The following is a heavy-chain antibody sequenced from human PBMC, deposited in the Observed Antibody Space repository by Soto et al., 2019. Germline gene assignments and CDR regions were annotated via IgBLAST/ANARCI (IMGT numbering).Heavy chain of an antibody. V-gene: IGHV3-48*01. CDR2: ITSSSGTI. Sequence: GGSLRLSCAASGFIFSDYSMNWVRQAPGKGLEWVSYITSSSGTIYYADSVKGRFTISRDNAKNSLYLQMNSLRAEDTALYYCAAGYSSGWYGFDHWGQGTLVTVSS. CDR1: GFIFSDYS. D-gene: IGHD6-19*01. J-gene: IGHJ4*02. CDR3: AAGYSSGWYGFDH.